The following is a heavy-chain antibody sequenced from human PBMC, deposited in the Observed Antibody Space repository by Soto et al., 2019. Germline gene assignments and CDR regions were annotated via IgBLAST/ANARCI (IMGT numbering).Heavy chain of an antibody. V-gene: IGHV4-34*01. J-gene: IGHJ5*02. CDR2: INPSGSP. Sequence: SETLSRTCADDGESFRGPYGVWVLMPTGKGLEWIGEINPSGSPNYNPSLKSRVTISVDTSKNQFSLKLSSVTAADTAVYYCARGVVMAAAAHGNWFDPWGRGSLVTSPQ. CDR3: ARGVVMAAAAHGNWFDP. CDR1: GESFRGPY. D-gene: IGHD6-13*01.